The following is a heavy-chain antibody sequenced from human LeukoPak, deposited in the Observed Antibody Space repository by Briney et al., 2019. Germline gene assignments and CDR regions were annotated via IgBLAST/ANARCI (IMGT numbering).Heavy chain of an antibody. J-gene: IGHJ4*02. CDR1: GYSISSGYY. D-gene: IGHD2/OR15-2a*01. CDR3: AKNLDVDY. CDR2: IYHSGST. V-gene: IGHV4-38-2*02. Sequence: SETLSLTCTVSGYSISSGYYWGWIRQPPGKGLEWIGSIYHSGSTYYNPSLKSRVTISVDTSKNQFSLKLSSVTAADTAVYYCAKNLDVDYWGQGTLVTVSS.